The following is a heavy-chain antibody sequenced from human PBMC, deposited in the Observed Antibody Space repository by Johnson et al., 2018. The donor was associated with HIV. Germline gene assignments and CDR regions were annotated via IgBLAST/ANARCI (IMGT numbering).Heavy chain of an antibody. V-gene: IGHV3-15*01. CDR1: GFTFSNAW. Sequence: MQLVESGGGLVKPGGSLRLSCAASGFTFSNAWMSWVRQAPGKGLEWVGRIKSKTDGGTTDYAAPVKGRFTISRDDSKNTLYLQMNSLKTEDTAVYYCTTDRGGEIAVAGPDAFDIWGQGTMVTVSS. J-gene: IGHJ3*02. CDR3: TTDRGGEIAVAGPDAFDI. CDR2: IKSKTDGGTT. D-gene: IGHD6-19*01.